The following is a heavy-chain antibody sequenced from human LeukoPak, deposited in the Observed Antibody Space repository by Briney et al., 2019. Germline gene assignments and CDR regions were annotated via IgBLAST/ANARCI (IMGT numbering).Heavy chain of an antibody. CDR3: ARVQERQLARYNWFDP. J-gene: IGHJ5*02. V-gene: IGHV1-69*04. D-gene: IGHD6-13*01. CDR2: IIPILGIA. CDR1: GGTFSSYA. Sequence: ASVKVSCKASGGTFSSYAISWVRQAPGQGLEWMGRIIPILGIANYAQKFQGRVTITADKSTSTAYMELSSLRSEDTAVYYCARVQERQLARYNWFDPWGQGTLVTVSS.